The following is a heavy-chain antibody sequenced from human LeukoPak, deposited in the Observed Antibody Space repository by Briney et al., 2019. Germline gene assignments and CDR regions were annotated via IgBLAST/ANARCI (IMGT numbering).Heavy chain of an antibody. J-gene: IGHJ4*02. D-gene: IGHD3-22*01. CDR3: ARDRDYYDSSGYSDY. CDR1: GVSLSNYY. CDR2: IYYTGST. V-gene: IGHV4-59*01. Sequence: SETLSLTCTVSGVSLSNYYWNWIRQPPGKGLEWIGYIYYTGSTNYNPSLKSRVTMSVDTSKNQFSLNLKSVTPEDTAVYYCARDRDYYDSSGYSDYWGQGTLVTVSS.